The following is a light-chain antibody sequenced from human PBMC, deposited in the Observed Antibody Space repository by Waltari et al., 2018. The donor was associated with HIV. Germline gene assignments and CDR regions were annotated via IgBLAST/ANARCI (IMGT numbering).Light chain of an antibody. J-gene: IGKJ3*01. Sequence: DIQMTQSPSSLSASFGASVIITCRASETISTYLNWYQQRPGRAPNLLIYAASTLQSGVPSRFSGSGSGTDFTLTINSLQPEDFAIYFCQQAYKGLTFGPGTKVDV. CDR3: QQAYKGLT. CDR1: ETISTY. V-gene: IGKV1-39*01. CDR2: AAS.